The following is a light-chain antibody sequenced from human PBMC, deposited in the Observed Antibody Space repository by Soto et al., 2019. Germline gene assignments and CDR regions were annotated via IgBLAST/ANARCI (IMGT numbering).Light chain of an antibody. Sequence: EIALTQSPGTLSLSPGETATLSCRASQSVLTNYFAWCQQKPGQAPRLLIYGASTRATGIPDRFSGSGSGTDVTLTISRLEPEDFAVYYCQQYGRFPLTFGGGTKVDIK. CDR1: QSVLTNY. CDR3: QQYGRFPLT. V-gene: IGKV3-20*01. J-gene: IGKJ4*01. CDR2: GAS.